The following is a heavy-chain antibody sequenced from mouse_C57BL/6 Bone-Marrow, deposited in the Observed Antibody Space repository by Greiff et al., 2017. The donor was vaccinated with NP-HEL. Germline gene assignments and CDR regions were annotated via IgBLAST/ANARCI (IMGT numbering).Heavy chain of an antibody. D-gene: IGHD1-1*01. J-gene: IGHJ4*01. Sequence: EVKLMESGGGLVQPGGSLKLSCAASGFTFSDYGMAWVRQAPRKGPEWVAFISNLAYSIYYADTVTGRFTISRENAKNTLYLEMSSLRSEDTAMYYCARLYYGSSYEAMDYWGQGTSVTVSS. CDR3: ARLYYGSSYEAMDY. CDR2: ISNLAYSI. CDR1: GFTFSDYG. V-gene: IGHV5-15*01.